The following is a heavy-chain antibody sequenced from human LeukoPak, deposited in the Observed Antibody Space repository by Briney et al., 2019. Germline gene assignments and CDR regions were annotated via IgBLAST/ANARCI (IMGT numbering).Heavy chain of an antibody. J-gene: IGHJ6*04. CDR2: IRSKANSYAT. CDR3: TRHPYYYGSGRGYYYGMDV. D-gene: IGHD3-10*01. V-gene: IGHV3-73*01. CDR1: GFTFSGSA. Sequence: GGSLRLSCAASGFTFSGSAMHWGRQASGEGLEWVGRIRSKANSYATAYAASVKGRFTISRDDSKNTEYLQMNSLKPEDTAVYYCTRHPYYYGSGRGYYYGMDVWGKGTTVTVSS.